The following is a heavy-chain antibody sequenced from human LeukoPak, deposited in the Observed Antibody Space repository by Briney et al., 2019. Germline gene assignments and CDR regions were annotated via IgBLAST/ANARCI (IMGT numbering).Heavy chain of an antibody. Sequence: PSETLSLTCTVSGCSISSYYWSWIRQPPGKGLEWIGYIYYSGSTNYNPSLKSRVTISVDTSKNQFSLKLSSVTAADTAVYYCARGSGGTIPGSYYGMDVWGQGTTVTVSS. V-gene: IGHV4-59*01. J-gene: IGHJ6*02. CDR2: IYYSGST. CDR1: GCSISSYY. D-gene: IGHD1-14*01. CDR3: ARGSGGTIPGSYYGMDV.